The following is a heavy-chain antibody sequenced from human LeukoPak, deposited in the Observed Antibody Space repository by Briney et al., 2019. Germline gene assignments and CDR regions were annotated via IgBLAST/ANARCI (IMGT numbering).Heavy chain of an antibody. Sequence: GGSLRLSCAASGFTFSVFEMNWVRQAPGKGLEWVSYISGSGSTIYYADSVKGRFTISRDSAKNSLYLQMNSLRAEDTAVYYCARPLYSGSFDYWGQGTLVTVSS. V-gene: IGHV3-48*03. CDR2: ISGSGSTI. CDR3: ARPLYSGSFDY. D-gene: IGHD3-10*01. J-gene: IGHJ4*02. CDR1: GFTFSVFE.